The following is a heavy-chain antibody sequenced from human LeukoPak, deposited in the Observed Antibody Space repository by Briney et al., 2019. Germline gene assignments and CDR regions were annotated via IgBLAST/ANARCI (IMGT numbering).Heavy chain of an antibody. CDR1: GYTFTSYY. V-gene: IGHV1-46*01. CDR2: INPSGGST. Sequence: ASVKVSCKVSGYTFTSYYMHWVRQAPGQGLEWMGIINPSGGSTSYAQKFQGRVTMTRDTSTSTVYMELSSLRSEDTAVYYCARDPNPDAFDIWGQGTMVTVSS. CDR3: ARDPNPDAFDI. J-gene: IGHJ3*02.